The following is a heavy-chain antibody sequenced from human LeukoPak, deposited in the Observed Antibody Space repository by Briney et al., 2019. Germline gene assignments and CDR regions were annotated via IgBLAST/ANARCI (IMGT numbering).Heavy chain of an antibody. CDR2: IYYSGST. J-gene: IGHJ4*02. CDR1: GGSISSHY. V-gene: IGHV4-59*11. Sequence: SETLSLTCTVSGGSISSHYWSWIRQPPGKGLEWIGYIYYSGSTNYNPSLKRRVTISVDTSKNQFSLKLSSVTAADTAVYYCARERSSSPHFDYWGQGTLVTVSS. D-gene: IGHD6-6*01. CDR3: ARERSSSPHFDY.